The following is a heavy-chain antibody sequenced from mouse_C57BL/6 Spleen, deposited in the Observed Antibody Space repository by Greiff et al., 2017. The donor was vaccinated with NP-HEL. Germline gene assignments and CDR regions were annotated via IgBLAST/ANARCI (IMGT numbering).Heavy chain of an antibody. V-gene: IGHV1-64*01. D-gene: IGHD4-1*01. Sequence: QVHVKQSGAELVKPGASVKLSCKASGYTFTSYWMHWVKQRPGQGLEWIGMIHPNSGSTNYNEKFKSKATLTVDKSSSTAYMQLSSLTSEDSAVYYCARELGSFDYWGQGTTLTVSS. CDR2: IHPNSGST. J-gene: IGHJ2*01. CDR1: GYTFTSYW. CDR3: ARELGSFDY.